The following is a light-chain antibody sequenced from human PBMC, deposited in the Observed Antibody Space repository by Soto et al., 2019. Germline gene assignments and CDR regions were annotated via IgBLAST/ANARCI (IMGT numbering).Light chain of an antibody. Sequence: IQLTQSPSSLSASVGDRVTISCRASQGIANFLAWYQQKPGKAPKRLIYAASTLQSGVPSRCSGSGSGTEFTRTSSCLQPEEFATYYCQQLKSCPIAFGPGTKVYIK. CDR1: QGIANF. CDR2: AAS. V-gene: IGKV1-9*01. J-gene: IGKJ3*01. CDR3: QQLKSCPIA.